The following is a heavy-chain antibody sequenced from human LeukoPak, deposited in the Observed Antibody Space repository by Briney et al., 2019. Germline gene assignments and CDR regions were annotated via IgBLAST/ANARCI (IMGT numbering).Heavy chain of an antibody. D-gene: IGHD3-22*01. CDR2: INHSGST. CDR3: ARSQYYYDSSGYYYAENYYYYYYMDV. Sequence: SETLSLTCTVSGGSISSYYWSWIRQPPGKGLEWIGEINHSGSTNYNPSLKSRVTISVDTSKNQFSLKLSSVTAADTAVYYCARSQYYYDSSGYYYAENYYYYYYMDVWGKGTTVTVSS. J-gene: IGHJ6*03. V-gene: IGHV4-34*01. CDR1: GGSISSYY.